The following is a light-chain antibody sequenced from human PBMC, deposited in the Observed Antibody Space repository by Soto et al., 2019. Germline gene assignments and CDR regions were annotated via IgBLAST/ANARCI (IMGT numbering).Light chain of an antibody. V-gene: IGKV3-11*01. Sequence: EIVLTQSPATLSLSPGERATLSCRASQSVSSYLAWYQQKPGQAPRLLIYDASNRATGVPDRFSGGGSGTDFTLTISSLESGDSAIYYCQQRSDWPPITFGQGTRLEIK. CDR1: QSVSSY. CDR2: DAS. CDR3: QQRSDWPPIT. J-gene: IGKJ5*01.